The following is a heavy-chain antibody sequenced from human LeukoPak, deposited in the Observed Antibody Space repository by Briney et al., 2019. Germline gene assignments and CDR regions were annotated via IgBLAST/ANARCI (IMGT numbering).Heavy chain of an antibody. CDR1: GFIFSTYA. J-gene: IGHJ4*02. CDR2: ITGSGDST. Sequence: GGSLRLSCAASGFIFSTYAMSWVRQAPGKGLEWVSAITGSGDSTYYADSVKGRFTISRDNSKNTLSLQMNSLGAEDTAVYYCARENPVGGTNYFDYWGQGTLVTVPS. V-gene: IGHV3-23*01. CDR3: ARENPVGGTNYFDY. D-gene: IGHD1-26*01.